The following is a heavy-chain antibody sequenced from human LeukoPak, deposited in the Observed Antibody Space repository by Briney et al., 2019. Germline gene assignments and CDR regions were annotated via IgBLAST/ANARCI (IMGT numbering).Heavy chain of an antibody. J-gene: IGHJ5*02. CDR1: GYTFTGYY. V-gene: IGHV1-2*02. CDR3: ARDFDIGVVTARFDP. CDR2: INPNSGGT. D-gene: IGHD2-21*02. Sequence: GASVKVSCKASGYTFTGYYMHWVRQAPGQGLEWMGWINPNSGGTNYAQKFQGRVTMTRDTSISTAYMELSRLRSDDTAVYYCARDFDIGVVTARFDPWGQGTLVTVSS.